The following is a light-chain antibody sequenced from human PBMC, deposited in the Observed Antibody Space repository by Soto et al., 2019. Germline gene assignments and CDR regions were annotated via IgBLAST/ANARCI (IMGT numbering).Light chain of an antibody. CDR1: QSVSSSY. CDR2: GAS. J-gene: IGKJ1*01. Sequence: DIVLTQSPGTLSLSPGERATLSCRASQSVSSSYLAWYQQKPGQAPRLLIDGASSRATGVPDRFSGSGSGTDFTLTISRLEPEDFAVYYCQQYGSSPGTFGQGTKVEIK. V-gene: IGKV3-20*01. CDR3: QQYGSSPGT.